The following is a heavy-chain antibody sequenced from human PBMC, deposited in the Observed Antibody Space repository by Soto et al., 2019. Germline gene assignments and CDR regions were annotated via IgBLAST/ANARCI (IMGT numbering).Heavy chain of an antibody. Sequence: EVQLLESGGGLVQPVGSLRLSCAASGFTFSSYAMSWVRQAPGKGLEWVSAITGSGGSTYYADSVKGRFTISRDNSKNTLYLQMNSLRAEDTAIYYCANSGPYFYDTSGYRAPGYWGQGTLVTVSS. J-gene: IGHJ4*02. CDR3: ANSGPYFYDTSGYRAPGY. D-gene: IGHD3-22*01. CDR2: ITGSGGST. CDR1: GFTFSSYA. V-gene: IGHV3-23*01.